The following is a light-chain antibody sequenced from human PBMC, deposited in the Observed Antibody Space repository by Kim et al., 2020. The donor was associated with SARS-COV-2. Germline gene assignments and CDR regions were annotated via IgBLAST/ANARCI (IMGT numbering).Light chain of an antibody. J-gene: IGLJ2*01. V-gene: IGLV3-19*01. CDR3: NSRDSSGNPHVV. CDR1: SLRSYY. Sequence: LGPTVRIKCQGDSLRSYYASWYQQKPGQAPVLVIYGKNNRPSGIPDRFSGSSSGNTASLTITGAQAEDEADYYCNSRDSSGNPHVVFGGGTQLTVL. CDR2: GKN.